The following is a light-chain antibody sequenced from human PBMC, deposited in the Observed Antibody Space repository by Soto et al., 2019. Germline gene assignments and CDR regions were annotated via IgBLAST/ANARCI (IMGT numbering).Light chain of an antibody. CDR2: GAS. Sequence: EIVLTQSPGTLSLSPGERATLSCRASQSVSSSYLAWYQQKPGQAPRLLIHGASSRATGIPDRFSGSGSGTDFTLTISRLEPEDFAVYYCQQYGSSPPVTFGGGTKVEIK. V-gene: IGKV3-20*01. J-gene: IGKJ4*01. CDR3: QQYGSSPPVT. CDR1: QSVSSSY.